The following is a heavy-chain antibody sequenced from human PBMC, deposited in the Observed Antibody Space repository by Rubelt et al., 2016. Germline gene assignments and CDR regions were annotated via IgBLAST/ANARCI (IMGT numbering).Heavy chain of an antibody. V-gene: IGHV3-48*03. Sequence: EVQLVESGGGLVLPGGSLRLSCAASGFSFNIYEMNWVRQAPGKGLEWVSYITASGGARYYADAVKGRFTVSRDNAKNLLYLQMNNVTDDDTALYYCVRDEYGVGGDPWGQGTLVTVSS. CDR2: ITASGGAR. CDR3: VRDEYGVGGDP. D-gene: IGHD2/OR15-2a*01. J-gene: IGHJ5*02. CDR1: GFSFNIYE.